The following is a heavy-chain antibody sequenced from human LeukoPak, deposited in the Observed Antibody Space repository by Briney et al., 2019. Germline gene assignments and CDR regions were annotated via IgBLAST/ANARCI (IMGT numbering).Heavy chain of an antibody. J-gene: IGHJ4*02. Sequence: PSETLSLTCAVSGGSISSGGYSWSWIRQPPEKGLEWIGYIYHSGSTYYNPSLKSRVTISVDRSKNQFSLKLSSVTAADTAVYYCARVRPYDFWSGPFDYWGQGTLVTVSS. CDR1: GGSISSGGYS. CDR2: IYHSGST. D-gene: IGHD3-3*01. V-gene: IGHV4-30-2*01. CDR3: ARVRPYDFWSGPFDY.